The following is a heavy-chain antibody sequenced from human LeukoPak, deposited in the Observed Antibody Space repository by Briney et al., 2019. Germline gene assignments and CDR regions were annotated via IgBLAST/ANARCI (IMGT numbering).Heavy chain of an antibody. CDR3: ARRRKYYGSDDY. Sequence: GGSLQISCKGSGFTFISFWIGWVRQMPGKGLEGMGIIYPGDSDTRYSPSFQGQVTISADKSISTAYLQWSSLKASDTAIYYCARRRKYYGSDDYWGQGTLVTVSS. CDR1: GFTFISFW. CDR2: IYPGDSDT. D-gene: IGHD3-10*01. J-gene: IGHJ4*01. V-gene: IGHV5-51*01.